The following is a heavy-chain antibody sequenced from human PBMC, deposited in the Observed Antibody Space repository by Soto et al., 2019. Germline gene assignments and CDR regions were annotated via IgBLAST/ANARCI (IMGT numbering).Heavy chain of an antibody. Sequence: GASVKVSCKASGYTFTSYGISWVRQAPGQGLEWMGWISAYNGNTNYAQKLQGRVTMTTDTSTSTAYMELRSLRSDDTAVYYCARLTVWVIAARSNDAFDIWGPGTMVTVSS. D-gene: IGHD6-6*01. V-gene: IGHV1-18*01. CDR1: GYTFTSYG. CDR2: ISAYNGNT. CDR3: ARLTVWVIAARSNDAFDI. J-gene: IGHJ3*02.